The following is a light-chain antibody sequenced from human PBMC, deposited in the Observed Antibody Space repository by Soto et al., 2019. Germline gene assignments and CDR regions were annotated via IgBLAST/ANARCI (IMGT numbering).Light chain of an antibody. V-gene: IGKV1-5*01. Sequence: DIQMTQSPSTLSASVGDRVTITCRASQSISSWLAWYQQKPGKAPKLLIYDASSLESGVPSRFSGSGSGTEFTLTISSLQPDAFATYYCQQYNSYPGYTFGQGTKLEIK. CDR1: QSISSW. CDR3: QQYNSYPGYT. CDR2: DAS. J-gene: IGKJ2*01.